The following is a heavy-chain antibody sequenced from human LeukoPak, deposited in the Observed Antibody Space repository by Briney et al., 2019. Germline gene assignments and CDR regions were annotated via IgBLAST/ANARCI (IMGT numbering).Heavy chain of an antibody. Sequence: TLSLTCTVSGGSISSGSYYWSWIRQPAGKGLEWIGRIYTSGSTNYNPSLKSRVTISVDTSKNQFSLKLSSVTAADTAVYYCARDFSGSHGAAFDIWGQGTMVTVSS. CDR1: GGSISSGSYY. D-gene: IGHD1-26*01. V-gene: IGHV4-61*02. CDR3: ARDFSGSHGAAFDI. CDR2: IYTSGST. J-gene: IGHJ3*02.